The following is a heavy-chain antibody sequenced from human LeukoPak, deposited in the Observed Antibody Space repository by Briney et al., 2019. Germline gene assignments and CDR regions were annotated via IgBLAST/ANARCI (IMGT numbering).Heavy chain of an antibody. J-gene: IGHJ5*02. Sequence: GGSLRLSCAASGFTFSSYGMHWVRQAPGKGPEWVAVISYDGSNKYYADSVKGRFTISRDNSKNTLYLQMNSLRAEDTAVYYCAKDGGYSSGWYGGWFDPWGQGTLVTVSS. CDR1: GFTFSSYG. V-gene: IGHV3-30*18. CDR3: AKDGGYSSGWYGGWFDP. D-gene: IGHD6-19*01. CDR2: ISYDGSNK.